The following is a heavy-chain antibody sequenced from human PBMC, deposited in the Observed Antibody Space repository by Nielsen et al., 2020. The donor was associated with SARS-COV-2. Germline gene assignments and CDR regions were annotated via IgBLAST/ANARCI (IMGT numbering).Heavy chain of an antibody. D-gene: IGHD3-3*01. J-gene: IGHJ4*02. V-gene: IGHV3-21*01. CDR1: GFTFSDYS. CDR2: ISGDSNYI. Sequence: GESLKISCTGSGFTFSDYSMNWVRQAPGKGLEWVASISGDSNYIFYSELVKGRFTMSRDNAKNSLFLHMSSLRAEDTAVYYCATESTIFGAIINFAPDYWGQGTVVTVSS. CDR3: ATESTIFGAIINFAPDY.